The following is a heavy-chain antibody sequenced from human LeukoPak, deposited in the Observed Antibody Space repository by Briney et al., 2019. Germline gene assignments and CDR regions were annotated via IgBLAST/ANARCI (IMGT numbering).Heavy chain of an antibody. V-gene: IGHV4-34*01. CDR3: ARRRRYFDWLLYNWFDP. CDR2: INHSGST. Sequence: SETLSLTCAVYGGSFSGYYWSWIRQPPGKGLEWIGEINHSGSTNYNPSLKSRVTISVDTSKNQFSLKLSSVTAADTAVYYCARRRRYFDWLLYNWFDPWGQGTLVTVSS. D-gene: IGHD3-9*01. CDR1: GGSFSGYY. J-gene: IGHJ5*02.